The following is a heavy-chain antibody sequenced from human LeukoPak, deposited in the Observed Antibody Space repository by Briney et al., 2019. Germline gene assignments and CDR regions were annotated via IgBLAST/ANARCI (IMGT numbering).Heavy chain of an antibody. CDR1: GGSISSYY. Sequence: SETLSLTCTVSGGSISSYYWSWIRQPAGKGLEWIGRIYTTGSTNYNPSLKSRVTLSVDTSKNQFSLKLSSVTAADTAVYYCARDNPDPLLWFGDPHWFAPWGQGTLVTVSS. V-gene: IGHV4-4*07. CDR2: IYTTGST. J-gene: IGHJ5*02. CDR3: ARDNPDPLLWFGDPHWFAP. D-gene: IGHD3-10*01.